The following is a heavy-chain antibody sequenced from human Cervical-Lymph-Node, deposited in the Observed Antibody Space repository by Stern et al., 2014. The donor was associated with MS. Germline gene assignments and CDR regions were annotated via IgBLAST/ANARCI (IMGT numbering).Heavy chain of an antibody. CDR1: GFTFSSYG. CDR2: AWYDGSTA. J-gene: IGHJ4*02. CDR3: ARGHIPYAYNYLFDY. D-gene: IGHD5-24*01. V-gene: IGHV3-33*01. Sequence: DQLVESGGGVVQPGTSLRLSCAASGFTFSSYGMHWVRQAPGKGLEWVALAWYDGSTAYYTNSVKGRFTISRDNSKNTLSLQMNSLTAEDTAVYYCARGHIPYAYNYLFDYWGQGTLVTGSS.